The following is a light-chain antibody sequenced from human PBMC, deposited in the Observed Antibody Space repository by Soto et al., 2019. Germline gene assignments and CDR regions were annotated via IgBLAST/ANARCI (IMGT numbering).Light chain of an antibody. Sequence: QSVLPQPPSASGSPGQSVTFSCTGTSSDVGRYNFVSWYQQHPGKAPKLIIYEVDKRPSGVPDRFSGSKSGSTASLTVSGLQAEDEADYFGSSCAGITYFVFVRGKKRTV. CDR2: EVD. J-gene: IGLJ1*01. V-gene: IGLV2-8*01. CDR3: SSCAGITYFV. CDR1: SSDVGRYNF.